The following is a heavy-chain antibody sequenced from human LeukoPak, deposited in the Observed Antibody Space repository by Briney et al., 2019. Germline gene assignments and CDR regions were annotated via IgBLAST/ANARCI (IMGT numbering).Heavy chain of an antibody. J-gene: IGHJ6*04. CDR2: ISGTGGST. V-gene: IGHV3-23*01. CDR1: GFTFSSYW. Sequence: PGGSLRLSCAASGFTFSSYWMHWVRQAPGKGLEWVSVISGTGGSTDYADSVKGRFTISRDNSKNTLYLQIDSLRVEDTAVYYCAKSPQRWLQPSSPMDVWGKGTTVTVSS. CDR3: AKSPQRWLQPSSPMDV. D-gene: IGHD5-24*01.